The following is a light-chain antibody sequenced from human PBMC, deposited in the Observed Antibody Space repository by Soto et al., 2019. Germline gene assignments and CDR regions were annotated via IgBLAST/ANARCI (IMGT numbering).Light chain of an antibody. J-gene: IGKJ2*01. CDR1: QSVSSSY. Sequence: EIVLTQSPGTLSLSPGERATLSCRASQSVSSSYLAWYQQKPGQAPRLLIYGASNRATGIPDRFSGSGSGTDFTLTISRLEPEDFAVYYCQQYSNSMSIFGPGTKLEIK. CDR2: GAS. CDR3: QQYSNSMSI. V-gene: IGKV3-20*01.